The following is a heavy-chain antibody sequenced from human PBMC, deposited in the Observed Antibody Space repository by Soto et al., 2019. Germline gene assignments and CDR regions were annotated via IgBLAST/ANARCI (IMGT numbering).Heavy chain of an antibody. D-gene: IGHD3-10*01. V-gene: IGHV1-2*02. CDR3: ATTGNYGSGTSFRVDY. CDR2: INPNSDGT. Sequence: ASVKVSCKASGYTFSGYYVHWVRQAPGQGLEWMGWINPNSDGTIYAQKFQGRVTMTRDTSISTAYMELSSLRLDDTAMYYCATTGNYGSGTSFRVDYWG. J-gene: IGHJ4*01. CDR1: GYTFSGYY.